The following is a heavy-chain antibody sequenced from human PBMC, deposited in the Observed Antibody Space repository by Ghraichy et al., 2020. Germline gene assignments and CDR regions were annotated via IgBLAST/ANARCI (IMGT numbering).Heavy chain of an antibody. CDR3: ANFVGARGSDY. V-gene: IGHV3-23*01. CDR2: VSRSGDST. J-gene: IGHJ4*02. CDR1: GFTFSSFA. Sequence: GGSLRLSCAASGFTFSSFAMSWVRQAPGKGLEWVSAVSRSGDSTYNADSVKGRFTISRDNSQNTLYLQMNSLRAEDTAIYYCANFVGARGSDYWGKGTLVAVSS. D-gene: IGHD1-26*01.